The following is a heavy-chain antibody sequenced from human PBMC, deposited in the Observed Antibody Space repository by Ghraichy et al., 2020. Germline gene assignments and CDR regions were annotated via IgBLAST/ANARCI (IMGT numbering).Heavy chain of an antibody. D-gene: IGHD6-19*01. CDR2: IYHSGST. CDR1: GGSISSSNW. J-gene: IGHJ4*02. CDR3: ASKQWLDMYYFDY. Sequence: SETLSLTCAVSGGSISSSNWWSWVRPPPGKGLEWIGEIYHSGSTNYNPSLKSRVTISVDKSKNQFSLKLSSVTAADTAVYYCASKQWLDMYYFDYWGQGTLVTVSS. V-gene: IGHV4-4*02.